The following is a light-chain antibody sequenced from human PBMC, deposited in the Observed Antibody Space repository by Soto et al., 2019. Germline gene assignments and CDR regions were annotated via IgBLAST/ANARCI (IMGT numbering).Light chain of an antibody. J-gene: IGKJ1*01. CDR3: LLDFGYFWA. CDR1: QAIRSA. Sequence: IQLTQSPSSLSASVGDRVTITCRASQAIRSALGWYQQKPVKVPKLLIYAASTLQSGVPSRFSGSGFGTDFTLTISRLQPEDFATYYCLLDFGYFWAFGQGTKVDIK. V-gene: IGKV1-6*01. CDR2: AAS.